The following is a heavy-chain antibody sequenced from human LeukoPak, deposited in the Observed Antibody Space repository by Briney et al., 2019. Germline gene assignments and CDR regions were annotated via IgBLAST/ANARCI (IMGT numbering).Heavy chain of an antibody. D-gene: IGHD3-3*01. Sequence: GGSLRLSCAASGFTFSSYAMSWVRQAPGKGLEWVSAISGSGGSTYYADSVKGRFTISRDNSKNTLYLQMNSLRAEDTAVYYCATLPQTYYDFWSGYFYFDYWGQGTLVTASS. CDR1: GFTFSSYA. CDR2: ISGSGGST. V-gene: IGHV3-23*01. J-gene: IGHJ4*02. CDR3: ATLPQTYYDFWSGYFYFDY.